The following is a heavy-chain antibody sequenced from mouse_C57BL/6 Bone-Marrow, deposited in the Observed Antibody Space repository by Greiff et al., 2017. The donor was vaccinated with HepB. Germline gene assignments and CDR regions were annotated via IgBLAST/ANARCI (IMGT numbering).Heavy chain of an antibody. Sequence: QVQLQQPGAELVKPGASVKLSCKASGYTFTSYWMQWVKQRPGQGLEWIGEIDPSDSYTNYNQKFKGKATLTVDTSSSTAYMQLSSLTSEDSAVYYCARSTTVVSYWGQGTRVTVSA. CDR2: IDPSDSYT. J-gene: IGHJ3*01. D-gene: IGHD1-1*01. CDR3: ARSTTVVSY. V-gene: IGHV1-50*01. CDR1: GYTFTSYW.